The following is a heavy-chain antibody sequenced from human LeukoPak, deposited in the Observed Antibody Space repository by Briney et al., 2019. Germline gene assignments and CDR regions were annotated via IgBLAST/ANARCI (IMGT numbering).Heavy chain of an antibody. CDR3: ARGARLLPVA. CDR1: GGSSSGYY. Sequence: SETLSLTCAVYGGSSSGYYWSWIRQPPGKGLEWIGEINHSGSTNYNPSLKSRVTISVDTSKNQFSLKLSSVTAADTAVYYCARGARLLPVAWGQGTLVTVSS. D-gene: IGHD3-22*01. J-gene: IGHJ5*02. CDR2: INHSGST. V-gene: IGHV4-34*01.